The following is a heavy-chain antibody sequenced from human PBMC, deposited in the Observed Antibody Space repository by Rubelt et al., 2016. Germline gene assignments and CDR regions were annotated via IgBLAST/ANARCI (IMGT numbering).Heavy chain of an antibody. CDR3: AKERCSGGNCYLGY. CDR2: IYYSGTT. V-gene: IGHV4-39*07. Sequence: QVQLQESGPRLVQPSETLSLTCTVSGDSISSSSYYWGWIRQPPGKGLEWIGYIYYSGTTYYNPSLKSRVTMSLETSKNQFSRKRSAVTAADTAVYYCAKERCSGGNCYLGYWGQGTRVTVSS. D-gene: IGHD2-15*01. CDR1: GDSISSSSYY. J-gene: IGHJ4*02.